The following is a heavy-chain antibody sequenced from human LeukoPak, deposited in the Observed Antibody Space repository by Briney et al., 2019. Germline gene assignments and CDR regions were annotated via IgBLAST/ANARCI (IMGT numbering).Heavy chain of an antibody. CDR3: ARILLYSYGPRDDY. CDR2: MNPNSGNT. CDR1: GGTFTSYD. J-gene: IGHJ4*02. D-gene: IGHD5-18*01. V-gene: IGHV1-8*01. Sequence: ASVTVSCKASGGTFTSYDINWVRQATGQGLEWMGWMNPNSGNTGYAQKFQGRVTMTRNTSISTAYMELSSLRSEDTAVYDCARILLYSYGPRDDYWGQGTLVTVSS.